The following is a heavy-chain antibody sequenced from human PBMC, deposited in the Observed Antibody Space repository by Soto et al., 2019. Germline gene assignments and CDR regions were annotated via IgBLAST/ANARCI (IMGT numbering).Heavy chain of an antibody. CDR3: GRSGDNYNLLDY. V-gene: IGHV3-11*06. Sequence: GGSLRLSCAASGFTFSDHYMSWIRQAPGKGLEWIGYSSNSGSFTRYADSVKGRFSISRDNAKNSLYLQINSLRGDDTATYFCGRSGDNYNLLDYWGKGTPVTVSS. D-gene: IGHD1-1*01. J-gene: IGHJ4*02. CDR1: GFTFSDHY. CDR2: SSNSGSFT.